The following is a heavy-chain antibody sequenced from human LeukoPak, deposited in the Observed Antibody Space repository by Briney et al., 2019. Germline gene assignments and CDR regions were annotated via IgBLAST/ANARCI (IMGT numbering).Heavy chain of an antibody. J-gene: IGHJ4*02. D-gene: IGHD5-24*01. Sequence: PSETLSLTCTVSGYSISSGYFWGWMRQPPGKGLEWIGSIYQSETAHYNPSLKSRVTISVDTSKNQFSLKLSSVTAADTAVYYCARVWEMATNYWGQGTLVTVSS. CDR1: GYSISSGYF. CDR2: IYQSETA. V-gene: IGHV4-38-2*02. CDR3: ARVWEMATNY.